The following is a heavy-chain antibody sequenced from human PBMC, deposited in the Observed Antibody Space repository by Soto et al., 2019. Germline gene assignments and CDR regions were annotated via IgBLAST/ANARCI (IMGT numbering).Heavy chain of an antibody. V-gene: IGHV1-2*04. CDR1: GYTFTGYY. D-gene: IGHD2-2*03. CDR3: ARGVDGYCSSTSCYVGGNWFDP. Sequence: ASVKVSCKASGYTFTGYYMHWVRQAPGQGLEWMGWINPNSGGTNYAQKFQGWVTMTRDTSISTAYMELSRLRSDDTAVYYCARGVDGYCSSTSCYVGGNWFDPWGQGTLVTVSS. J-gene: IGHJ5*02. CDR2: INPNSGGT.